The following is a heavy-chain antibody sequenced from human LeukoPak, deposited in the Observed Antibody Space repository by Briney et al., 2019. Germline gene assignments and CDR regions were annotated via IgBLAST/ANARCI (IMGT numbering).Heavy chain of an antibody. D-gene: IGHD4-11*01. V-gene: IGHV1-69*13. Sequence: GASVKVSCKASGGTFSSYAISWVRQAPGQGLEWMGGIIPIFGTANYAQKFQGRVTITADESTSTAYMELSSLRSEDTAVYYCARDPLDDYSNKGDYWGQGTLVTVSS. J-gene: IGHJ4*02. CDR2: IIPIFGTA. CDR1: GGTFSSYA. CDR3: ARDPLDDYSNKGDY.